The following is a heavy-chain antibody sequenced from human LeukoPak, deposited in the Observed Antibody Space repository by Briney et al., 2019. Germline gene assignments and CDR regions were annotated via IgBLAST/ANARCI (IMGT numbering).Heavy chain of an antibody. D-gene: IGHD1-26*01. Sequence: AGGSLGLSCAASGFTFSSNAMSWVRQAPGKGLEWVSAISGSGGSTYYADSVKGRFTISRDNSKNTPYLQMNSLRAEDTAVYYCAKISYIGSYYMDYWGQGTLVTVSS. CDR1: GFTFSSNA. CDR3: AKISYIGSYYMDY. J-gene: IGHJ4*02. CDR2: ISGSGGST. V-gene: IGHV3-23*01.